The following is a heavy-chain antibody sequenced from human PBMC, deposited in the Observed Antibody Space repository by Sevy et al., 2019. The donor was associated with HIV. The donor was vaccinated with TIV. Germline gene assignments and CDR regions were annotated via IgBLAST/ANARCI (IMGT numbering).Heavy chain of an antibody. J-gene: IGHJ4*02. CDR3: AKDLTERYSTSSGDFDY. Sequence: GGSLRLSCAASGFTFNVYGMHWVRQAPGKGLQWVAFTRYDGSTKYYADSVKGRFTISRANSKNTLYLQMNSLGVEDTAMYYGAKDLTERYSTSSGDFDYWGQGSLVTVSS. CDR2: TRYDGSTK. V-gene: IGHV3-30*02. CDR1: GFTFNVYG. D-gene: IGHD6-6*01.